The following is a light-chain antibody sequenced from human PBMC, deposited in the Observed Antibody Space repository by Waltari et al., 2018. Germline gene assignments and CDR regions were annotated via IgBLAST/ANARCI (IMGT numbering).Light chain of an antibody. J-gene: IGKJ1*01. V-gene: IGKV3-20*01. CDR3: QQHGTLPAT. Sequence: EIVLTQSPGTASLSPGERVTLSGRASQSVGSSSLAWYQQKPGQAPRLVIYRASRRATGIPDRFRGSGSGTDFSLTISRLEPEDFAVYYCQQHGTLPATFGQGTKVEIK. CDR2: RAS. CDR1: QSVGSSS.